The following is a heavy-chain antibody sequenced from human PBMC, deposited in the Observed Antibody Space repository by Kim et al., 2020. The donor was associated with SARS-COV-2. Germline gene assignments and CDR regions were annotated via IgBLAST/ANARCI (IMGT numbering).Heavy chain of an antibody. Sequence: GGSLRLSCAASGFTFSSYAMSWVRQAPGKGLEWVSAISGSGGNTYYADSVKGRFTISRDNSKNTLYLQMNSLRAEDTAVYYCAKDPIAAAGMYYFDYWGQGTLVTVSS. J-gene: IGHJ4*02. V-gene: IGHV3-23*01. CDR3: AKDPIAAAGMYYFDY. CDR1: GFTFSSYA. D-gene: IGHD6-13*01. CDR2: ISGSGGNT.